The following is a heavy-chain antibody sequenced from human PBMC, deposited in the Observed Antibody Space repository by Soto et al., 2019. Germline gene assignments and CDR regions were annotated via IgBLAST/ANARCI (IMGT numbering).Heavy chain of an antibody. CDR3: ARDPGFGFGYSYAFAMDV. Sequence: QVQLVQSGAEVKKPGASVKVSCKASGYTFSNYGISWVRQGPGQGLEWMGWISGYNGNTHYEEKVQDRIKRPTDTSTSTTYLELRSLRSDDTAVYFCARDPGFGFGYSYAFAMDVWGQGTTVTVSS. J-gene: IGHJ6*02. D-gene: IGHD5-18*01. V-gene: IGHV1-18*01. CDR2: ISGYNGNT. CDR1: GYTFSNYG.